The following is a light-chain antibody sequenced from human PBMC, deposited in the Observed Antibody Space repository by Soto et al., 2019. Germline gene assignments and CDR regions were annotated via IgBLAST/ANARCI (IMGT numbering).Light chain of an antibody. Sequence: QSVLTQPASVSGSPGQSITITCTGTSSDVGAYNYVSWYQQHPGKAPKPMIYEVSNRPSGVSNRFSGSKSGNTASLTISGLQAEDEADYYCSSYTSSSTYVFGTWTKVTVL. CDR3: SSYTSSSTYV. J-gene: IGLJ1*01. CDR2: EVS. V-gene: IGLV2-14*01. CDR1: SSDVGAYNY.